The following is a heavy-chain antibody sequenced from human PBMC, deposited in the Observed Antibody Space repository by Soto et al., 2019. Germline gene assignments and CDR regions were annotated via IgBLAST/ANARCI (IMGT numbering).Heavy chain of an antibody. CDR3: ARGERLFRGRFDS. V-gene: IGHV4-34*01. Sequence: QVQLQQWGAGLLKPSETLSLTCAVYGGSFSGSYWNWIRQPPGKGLEWIGEINHNTNTIYNPSLTSRVTISVDTSKNHFSLKLTSVTAADTAVYFCARGERLFRGRFDSWGQGTLVTVSS. CDR2: INHNTNT. J-gene: IGHJ5*01. D-gene: IGHD2-15*01. CDR1: GGSFSGSY.